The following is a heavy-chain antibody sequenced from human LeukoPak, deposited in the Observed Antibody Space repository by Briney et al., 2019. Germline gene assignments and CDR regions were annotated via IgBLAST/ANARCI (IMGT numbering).Heavy chain of an antibody. V-gene: IGHV1-2*02. J-gene: IGHJ4*02. CDR1: GYTFIHYY. CDR2: ISPNSGGT. CDR3: ARGGGRYSVDC. D-gene: IGHD1-26*01. Sequence: GASVKVSCKASGYTFIHYYMHWVRQAPGQGLEWIGWISPNSGGTKSVQKFQGRVTMTRDTSITTVYMELSGLSFDDTAVYYCARGGGRYSVDCWGQGTLVIVSS.